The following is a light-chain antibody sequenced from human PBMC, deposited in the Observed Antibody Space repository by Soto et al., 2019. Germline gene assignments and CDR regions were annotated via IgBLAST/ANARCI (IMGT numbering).Light chain of an antibody. V-gene: IGLV2-11*01. CDR1: SSDVGGYKY. CDR2: DVS. CDR3: CSYAGSYTYV. Sequence: QSALTQPRSVSRSPGQSVTISCTGTSSDVGGYKYVSWYQQHPGKAPKLMIYDVSKRPSGVPDRFSGSKSGNTASLTISGLQAEDEPDYYCCSYAGSYTYVFGTGTKVTVL. J-gene: IGLJ1*01.